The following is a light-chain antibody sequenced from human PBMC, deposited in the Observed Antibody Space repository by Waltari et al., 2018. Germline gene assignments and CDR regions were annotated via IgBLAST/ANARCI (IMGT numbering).Light chain of an antibody. CDR2: GAS. Sequence: EIVLTQSPGSLSLSPGERATLSCRASQTLSSTDLAWYQQRPGQSPRLLIFGASRRATGIPDRFSGSGSGTDFTLRISRLDPEDFAVYYCQQYDRSPPTFGGGTKVEIK. J-gene: IGKJ4*01. CDR3: QQYDRSPPT. V-gene: IGKV3-20*01. CDR1: QTLSSTD.